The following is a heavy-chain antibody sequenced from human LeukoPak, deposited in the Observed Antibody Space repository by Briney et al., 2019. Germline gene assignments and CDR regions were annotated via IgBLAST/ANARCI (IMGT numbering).Heavy chain of an antibody. CDR1: GASFSSGDQY. D-gene: IGHD1-26*01. J-gene: IGHJ4*02. Sequence: PSQTLSLTCTVSGASFSSGDQYWNWIRQSPGKGLEWIGSIHPSGTLYSNPSLESRVTISIDRSKNQFSLKLSSVTAADTAVYYCARLSRPGRGSRPGYYFDYWGQGTLVTVSS. CDR2: IHPSGTL. V-gene: IGHV4-30-4*08. CDR3: ARLSRPGRGSRPGYYFDY.